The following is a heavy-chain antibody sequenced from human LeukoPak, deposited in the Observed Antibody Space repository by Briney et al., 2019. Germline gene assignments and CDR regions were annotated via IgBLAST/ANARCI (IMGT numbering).Heavy chain of an antibody. CDR2: ISAYNGNT. CDR1: GYIFTSYG. Sequence: ASVKVSCXASGYIFTSYGISWVRQAPGQGLEWMGWISAYNGNTNYAQKLQGRVTMTTDTSTSTAYMELRSLRSDDTAVYYCARVMYYDSSGYPPFDYWGQGTLVTVSS. J-gene: IGHJ4*02. CDR3: ARVMYYDSSGYPPFDY. D-gene: IGHD3-22*01. V-gene: IGHV1-18*01.